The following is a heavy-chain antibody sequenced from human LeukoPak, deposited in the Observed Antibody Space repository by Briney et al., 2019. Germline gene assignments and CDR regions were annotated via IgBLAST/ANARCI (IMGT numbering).Heavy chain of an antibody. V-gene: IGHV3-11*01. J-gene: IGHJ4*02. CDR3: ARDPGSHNSSGWYDY. CDR2: ISSSGSTI. D-gene: IGHD6-19*01. CDR1: GFTFSDYY. Sequence: GGSLRLSCAASGFTFSDYYMSWIRQAPGKGLEWVSYISSSGSTIYYADSVKGRFTISRDNGKNSLYLQMNSLRAEDMAVYYCARDPGSHNSSGWYDYWGQGTLVTVSS.